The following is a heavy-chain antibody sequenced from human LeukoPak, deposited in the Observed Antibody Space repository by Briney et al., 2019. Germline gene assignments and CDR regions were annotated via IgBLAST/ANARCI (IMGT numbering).Heavy chain of an antibody. CDR3: ARHRGGYDDGIDY. CDR1: DDSISSSSYY. CDR2: IYYSGNT. D-gene: IGHD5-12*01. V-gene: IGHV4-39*01. J-gene: IGHJ4*02. Sequence: SETLSLTCTVSDDSISSSSYYWGWIRQPPGKGLEWIGSIYYSGNTFYNPSLQSRVTISVDTSKNQFSLTLSSVTAADTALYYCARHRGGYDDGIDYWGQGTLVTVSS.